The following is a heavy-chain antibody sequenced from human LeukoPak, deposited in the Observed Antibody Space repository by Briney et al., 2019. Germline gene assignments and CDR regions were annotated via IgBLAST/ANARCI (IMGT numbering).Heavy chain of an antibody. Sequence: PSETLSLTCAVSGGSISSSNWWSWVRPPPGKGLEWIGEIYHSGSTNYNPSLKSRVTISVDKSKNQFSLKLSSVTAADTAVYYCARASDYYDSSGYYWDFQHWGQGTLVTVSS. CDR2: IYHSGST. CDR3: ARASDYYDSSGYYWDFQH. V-gene: IGHV4-4*02. J-gene: IGHJ1*01. D-gene: IGHD3-22*01. CDR1: GGSISSSNW.